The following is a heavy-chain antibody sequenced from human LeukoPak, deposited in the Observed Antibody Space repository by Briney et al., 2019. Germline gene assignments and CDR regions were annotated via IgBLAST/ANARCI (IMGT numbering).Heavy chain of an antibody. Sequence: ASVKVSCKASGYTFTGYYMHWVRQAPGQGLEWMGWINPNSGGTNYAQKFQGRVTMTRDTSISTAYMELSRLRSDDTAVYYCARGYYDSSGYSNPFDYWGQGTLVTVSS. CDR1: GYTFTGYY. CDR2: INPNSGGT. D-gene: IGHD3-22*01. CDR3: ARGYYDSSGYSNPFDY. J-gene: IGHJ4*02. V-gene: IGHV1-2*02.